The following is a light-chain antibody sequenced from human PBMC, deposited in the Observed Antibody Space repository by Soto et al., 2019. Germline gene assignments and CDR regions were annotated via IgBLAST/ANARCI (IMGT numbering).Light chain of an antibody. Sequence: QSVLTQPPSVSGPPGQRVTISCSGSSSNIGSNSVNWFQQLPGTAPKLLIYSNNVRPSGVPDRFSGSKSGTSASLAISGLQSEAEADYYCAAWEDSLNGVVFGGGTQLTVL. CDR1: SSNIGSNS. CDR2: SNN. J-gene: IGLJ2*01. V-gene: IGLV1-44*01. CDR3: AAWEDSLNGVV.